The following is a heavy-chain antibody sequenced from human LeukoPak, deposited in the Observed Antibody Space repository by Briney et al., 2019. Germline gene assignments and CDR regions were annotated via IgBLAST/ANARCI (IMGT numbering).Heavy chain of an antibody. CDR2: ISGSGGST. Sequence: PGGSLRLSCAASGFTFSSYAMSWVRQAPGKGLEWVSAISGSGGSTYYADSVKGRFTISRDNSKNTLYLQMNSPRAEDTAVYYCAKDMYPSYYFDYWGQGTLVTVSS. CDR1: GFTFSSYA. V-gene: IGHV3-23*01. J-gene: IGHJ4*02. D-gene: IGHD2-8*01. CDR3: AKDMYPSYYFDY.